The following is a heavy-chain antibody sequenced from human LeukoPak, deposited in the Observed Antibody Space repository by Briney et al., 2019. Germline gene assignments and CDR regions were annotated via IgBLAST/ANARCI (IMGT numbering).Heavy chain of an antibody. CDR3: ARSGPLLRYFDWVEITTYYFDY. D-gene: IGHD3-9*01. CDR1: GGSISTSSYY. J-gene: IGHJ4*02. Sequence: SETLSLTCTVSGGSISTSSYYWGWIRQPPGKGLECIGNIYYSGSTYYNPSLKSRVTISVDTSKNQFSLKLSSVTAADTAVYYCARSGPLLRYFDWVEITTYYFDYWGQGTLVTVSS. V-gene: IGHV4-39*07. CDR2: IYYSGST.